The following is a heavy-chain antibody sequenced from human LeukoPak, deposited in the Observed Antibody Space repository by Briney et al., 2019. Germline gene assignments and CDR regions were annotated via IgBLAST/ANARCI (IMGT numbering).Heavy chain of an antibody. J-gene: IGHJ6*02. CDR3: ARDQGGYSGYDYLVWGYYYGMDV. CDR1: GFTLSRYW. CDR2: IKQDGREK. Sequence: GGSLRLSCAASGFTLSRYWLSWVRQSPGKGLEWVAKIKQDGREKYYVDSVKGRFTISRDNAKNSLYLQMNSLRAEDTAVYYCARDQGGYSGYDYLVWGYYYGMDVWGQGTTVTVSS. D-gene: IGHD5-12*01. V-gene: IGHV3-7*01.